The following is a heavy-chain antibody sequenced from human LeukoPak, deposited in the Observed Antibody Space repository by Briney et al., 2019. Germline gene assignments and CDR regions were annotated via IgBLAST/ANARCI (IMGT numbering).Heavy chain of an antibody. J-gene: IGHJ3*02. V-gene: IGHV4-59*08. Sequence: PSETLSLTCTGSGDSINRHYWSWIRQTPGTGLEWIGYISYRGSTNYNPSLKSRVTMSVDTSNNHFSLRLSSVTAADTVVYYCATNAGPAALDAIDIWGQGTIVIVSS. CDR2: ISYRGST. CDR1: GDSINRHY. CDR3: ATNAGPAALDAIDI. D-gene: IGHD2-2*01.